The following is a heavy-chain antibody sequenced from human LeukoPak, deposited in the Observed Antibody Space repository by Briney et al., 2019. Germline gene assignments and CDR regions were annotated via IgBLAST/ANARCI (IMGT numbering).Heavy chain of an antibody. Sequence: PGGSLRLSCAASGFTFSSYAMHWVRQAPGKGLEWVAVISYDGSNKYYADSVKGRFTISRDNSKNTLYLQMNSLRAEGTAVYYCARVPEPVEVTAIFDYWGQGTLVTVSS. J-gene: IGHJ4*02. CDR3: ARVPEPVEVTAIFDY. D-gene: IGHD2-21*02. V-gene: IGHV3-30-3*01. CDR2: ISYDGSNK. CDR1: GFTFSSYA.